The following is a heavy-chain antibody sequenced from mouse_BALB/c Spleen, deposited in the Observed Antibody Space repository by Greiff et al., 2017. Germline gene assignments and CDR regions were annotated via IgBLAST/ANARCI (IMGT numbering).Heavy chain of an antibody. Sequence: VKLVESGPGLVAPSQSLSITCTVSGFSLTSYGVHRVRQPPGKGLEWLGVIWADGSTNYNSALMSRLSISKDNSKSQVFLKMNSLQTDDTAMYYCAREGYGNPFDYWGQGTTLTVAS. CDR2: IWADGST. D-gene: IGHD2-1*01. V-gene: IGHV2-9*02. CDR1: GFSLTSYG. CDR3: AREGYGNPFDY. J-gene: IGHJ2*01.